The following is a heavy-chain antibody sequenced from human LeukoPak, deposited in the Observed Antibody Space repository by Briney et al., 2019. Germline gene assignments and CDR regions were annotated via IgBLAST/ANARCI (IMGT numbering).Heavy chain of an antibody. CDR1: GFTFSSYA. D-gene: IGHD3-22*01. Sequence: PGGSLRLSCAASGFTFSSYAMHWVRQAPGKGLEWVAFIRYDGTNKYYADSVKGRFTISRDNSKNTVHLQMNSLRAEDTAMYYCARRAGDYSHPYDYWGQGTLVTVSS. V-gene: IGHV3-30*02. CDR3: ARRAGDYSHPYDY. J-gene: IGHJ4*02. CDR2: IRYDGTNK.